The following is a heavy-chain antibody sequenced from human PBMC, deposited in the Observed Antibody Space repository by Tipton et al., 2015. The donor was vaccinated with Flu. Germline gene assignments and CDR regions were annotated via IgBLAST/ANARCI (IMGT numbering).Heavy chain of an antibody. D-gene: IGHD3-10*01. Sequence: LRLSCTVSGGFITSGSYYWSWIRQSAGKGLEWIGRIYTTGSTNYNPSLRGRVTISGDTSKNQFSLQLNSVTAEDTAVYYCARSPSYSGSGIYPYYFDDWGQGTLVTVSS. J-gene: IGHJ4*02. CDR1: GGFITSGSYY. CDR3: ARSPSYSGSGIYPYYFDD. CDR2: IYTTGST. V-gene: IGHV4-61*02.